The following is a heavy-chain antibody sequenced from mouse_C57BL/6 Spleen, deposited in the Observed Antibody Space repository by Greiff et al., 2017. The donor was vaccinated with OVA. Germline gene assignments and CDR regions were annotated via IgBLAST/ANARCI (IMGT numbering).Heavy chain of an antibody. CDR3: ARRLRSYYAMDY. D-gene: IGHD2-4*01. Sequence: VQLQQPGAELVKPGASVTMSCKASGYTFTSYWITWVKQRPGQGLEWIGDIYPGSGSTTYNEKFKSKATLTVDTSSSTAYMQLSSLTSEDSAVYYCARRLRSYYAMDYRGQGTSVTVSS. CDR1: GYTFTSYW. V-gene: IGHV1-55*01. CDR2: IYPGSGST. J-gene: IGHJ4*01.